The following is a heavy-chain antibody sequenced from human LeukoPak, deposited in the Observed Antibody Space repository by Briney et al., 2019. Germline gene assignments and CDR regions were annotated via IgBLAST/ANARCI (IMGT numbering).Heavy chain of an antibody. D-gene: IGHD4-17*01. CDR2: ISGSGGST. CDR1: GFTFSSYA. CDR3: AKDSVGTYGLYYFDY. Sequence: PGWSLRLSCAASGFTFSSYAMSWVRQAPGKGLEWVSAISGSGGSTYYADSVKGRFTISRDNSKNTLYLQMNSLRAEDTAVYYCAKDSVGTYGLYYFDYWGQGTLVTVSS. J-gene: IGHJ4*02. V-gene: IGHV3-23*01.